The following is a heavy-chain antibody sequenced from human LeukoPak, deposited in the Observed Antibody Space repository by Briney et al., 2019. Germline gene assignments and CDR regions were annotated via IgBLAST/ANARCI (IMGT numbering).Heavy chain of an antibody. V-gene: IGHV3-48*01. D-gene: IGHD3-10*01. Sequence: GGSLRLSCAASGFTFSSYAMNWVRQAPGKGLEWISCIYRDSSVIHYADSVRGRFTVSRDNAKSSMYLQMNSLRAEDTAVYFCARYGSGSKYRDPFDSWGQGTLVIVSS. CDR3: ARYGSGSKYRDPFDS. J-gene: IGHJ5*01. CDR2: IYRDSSVI. CDR1: GFTFSSYA.